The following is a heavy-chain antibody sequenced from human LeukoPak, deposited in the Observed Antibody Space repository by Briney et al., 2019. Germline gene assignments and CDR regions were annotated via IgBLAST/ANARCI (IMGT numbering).Heavy chain of an antibody. J-gene: IGHJ4*02. V-gene: IGHV5-51*01. CDR3: AILPGIAVAGNPDFDY. D-gene: IGHD6-19*01. CDR2: IYPGDSDT. CDR1: GYSFTSYW. Sequence: GESLKISCKGSGYSFTSYWIGWVRQMPGKGLEWMGNIYPGDSDTRYSPSFQGQVTISADKSISTAYLQWSSLKASDTAMYYCAILPGIAVAGNPDFDYWGQGTLVTVSS.